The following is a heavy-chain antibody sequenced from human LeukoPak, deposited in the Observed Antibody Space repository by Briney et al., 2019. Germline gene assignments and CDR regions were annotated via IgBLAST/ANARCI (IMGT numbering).Heavy chain of an antibody. D-gene: IGHD5-12*01. V-gene: IGHV3-7*01. CDR2: IKEDGSRE. CDR1: GFAFSTYW. J-gene: IGHJ1*01. CDR3: ARDSPGYGAYVS. Sequence: GGSLRLSCAASGFAFSTYWMTWVRQAPGKGLEWVANIKEDGSREYYVDSVKGRFTISRDNAKNSLYLQMDSLTAEDTAVYYCARDSPGYGAYVSWGQGTLVSVSS.